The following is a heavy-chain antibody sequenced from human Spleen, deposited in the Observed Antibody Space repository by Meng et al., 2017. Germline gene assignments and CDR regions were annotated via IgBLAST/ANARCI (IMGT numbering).Heavy chain of an antibody. CDR2: IYHSGNT. CDR3: AREAYSTSLSSATGFDY. J-gene: IGHJ4*02. D-gene: IGHD6-13*01. V-gene: IGHV4-4*02. CDR1: GGSISSSNW. Sequence: QVQLQESGPGLVKPSGTLSLTCAVSGGSISSSNWWSWVRQPPGKGLEWIGEIYHSGNTNYNPSLKSRVAMSVDKSKNQFSLKVRSVTAADTAVYYCAREAYSTSLSSATGFDYWGQGTLVTVSS.